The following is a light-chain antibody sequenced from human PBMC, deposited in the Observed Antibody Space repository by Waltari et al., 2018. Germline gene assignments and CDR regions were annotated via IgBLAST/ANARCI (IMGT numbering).Light chain of an antibody. J-gene: IGLJ2*01. V-gene: IGLV3-1*01. Sequence: SYDLTQPPSVSVSPGQTASITCSGNKLGDKYAAWSQQRAGQSPVLIIYQETKRPSGIPERFSGSNSGNTATLTISGTQAMDEADYYCQAWDSFIVVFGGGTKLTVL. CDR3: QAWDSFIVV. CDR1: KLGDKY. CDR2: QET.